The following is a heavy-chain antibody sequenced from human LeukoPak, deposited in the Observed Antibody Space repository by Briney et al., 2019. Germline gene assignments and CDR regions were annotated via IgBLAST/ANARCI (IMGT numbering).Heavy chain of an antibody. CDR1: GYTFTXXX. Sequence: ASVKVSCKASGYTFTXXXXXXXXXXXXXXXEWMGWINPNSGGTNYAQKFQGRVTMTRDTSISTAYMELSRLRSDDTAVYYCAVPPGEAVAPWGQGTLVTVSS. CDR3: AVPPGEAVAP. V-gene: IGHV1-2*02. J-gene: IGHJ5*02. CDR2: INPNSGGT. D-gene: IGHD6-19*01.